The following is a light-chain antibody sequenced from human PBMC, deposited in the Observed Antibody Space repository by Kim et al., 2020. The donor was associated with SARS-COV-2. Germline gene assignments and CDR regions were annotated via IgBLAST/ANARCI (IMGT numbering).Light chain of an antibody. V-gene: IGLV2-8*03. CDR2: EVT. CDR3: CSYAGNNIVV. J-gene: IGLJ2*01. Sequence: YNYASWYRQYPGRAPQLIISEVTKRPSGVPNRFFGSKSGNTASLTVSWLQADDEAHYYCCSYAGNNIVVFGGGTQLTVL. CDR1: YNY.